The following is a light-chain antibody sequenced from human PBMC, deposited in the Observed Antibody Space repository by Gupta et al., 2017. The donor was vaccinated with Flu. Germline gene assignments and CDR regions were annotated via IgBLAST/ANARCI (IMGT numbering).Light chain of an antibody. CDR3: QQSNSIPWT. CDR1: QSITIS. CDR2: AAS. Sequence: IQMTQSPSSLSASVGDRVTLTCRASQSITISLNWYQQKPGRAPKLLIYAASNLQSGVPSRFSGAGSGTDFTLTISSLQPEDFATYCWQQSNSIPWTFGQGTEVEI. V-gene: IGKV1-39*01. J-gene: IGKJ1*01.